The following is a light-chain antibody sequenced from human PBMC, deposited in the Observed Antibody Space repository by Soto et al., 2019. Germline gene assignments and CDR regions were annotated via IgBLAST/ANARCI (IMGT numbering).Light chain of an antibody. Sequence: DIVMTQSPDSLAVSLGERATINCKSSQSVSHTSNDRNYLAWYQQRPGQPPKLLIYWASTRKSGVPDRFSGSGSGTDFTLTISSLQAEDVAVYYCQQYGSSANLFTFGPGTKVYI. J-gene: IGKJ3*01. V-gene: IGKV4-1*01. CDR3: QQYGSSANLFT. CDR1: QSVSHTSNDRNY. CDR2: WAS.